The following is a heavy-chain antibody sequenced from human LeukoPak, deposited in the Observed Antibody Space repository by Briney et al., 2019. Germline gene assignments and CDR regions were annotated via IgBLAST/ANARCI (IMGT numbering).Heavy chain of an antibody. V-gene: IGHV4-39*07. Sequence: SETLSLTCTVSGGSISSSSYYWGWICQPPGKGLEWIGSIYYSGSTYYNPSLKSRVTISVDTSKNQFSLKLSSVTAADTAVYYCARDRITMVRGVYYYYYMNVWGKGTTVTISS. D-gene: IGHD3-10*01. CDR2: IYYSGST. CDR1: GGSISSSSYY. J-gene: IGHJ6*03. CDR3: ARDRITMVRGVYYYYYMNV.